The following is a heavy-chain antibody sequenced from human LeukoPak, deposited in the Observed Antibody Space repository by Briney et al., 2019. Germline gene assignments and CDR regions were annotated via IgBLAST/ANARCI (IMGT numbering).Heavy chain of an antibody. CDR3: AGGSQGDY. CDR1: GFTFNSYW. Sequence: PGGSLRLSCAAYGFTFNSYWMHWVRQAPGKGLVWVSRIKSDGSSTSYADSVKGRFTISRDNAKNTLYLQMNSLRVEDTAVYYCAGGSQGDYWGQGTLVTVSS. CDR2: IKSDGSST. V-gene: IGHV3-74*01. J-gene: IGHJ4*02.